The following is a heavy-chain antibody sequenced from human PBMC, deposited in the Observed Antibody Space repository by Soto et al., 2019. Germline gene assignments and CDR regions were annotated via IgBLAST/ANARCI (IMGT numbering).Heavy chain of an antibody. Sequence: QVQLVQSGAEVKKPGASVKVSCKASGYTFTSYYMHWVRQDPGQGLEWMGIINPSGGSTSYAQKFQGGVTMARDTSTSTVYMELSSLRSEDTAVYYCARDKFGPYSSSRLFDYWGQGTLVTVSS. D-gene: IGHD6-6*01. CDR3: ARDKFGPYSSSRLFDY. V-gene: IGHV1-46*01. CDR2: INPSGGST. CDR1: GYTFTSYY. J-gene: IGHJ4*02.